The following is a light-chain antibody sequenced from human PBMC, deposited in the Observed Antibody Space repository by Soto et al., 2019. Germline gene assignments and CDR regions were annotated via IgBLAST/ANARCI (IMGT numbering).Light chain of an antibody. V-gene: IGKV2-28*01. J-gene: IGKJ3*01. Sequence: DIVMTQSPLSLTVTPGEPASISCRSSQSLLHGNGYDYLDWYLQKPGQSPQLLIYLASTRASGVPDRFSGSGSGTDFTLRISRVEAEDVGVYYCMQARQTPQTFGPGTKVDIK. CDR3: MQARQTPQT. CDR1: QSLLHGNGYDY. CDR2: LAS.